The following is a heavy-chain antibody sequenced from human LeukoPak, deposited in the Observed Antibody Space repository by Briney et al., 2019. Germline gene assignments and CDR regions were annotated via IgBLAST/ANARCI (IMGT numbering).Heavy chain of an antibody. V-gene: IGHV3-23*01. CDR1: GFTFTTYA. CDR2: ISGSGGNT. D-gene: IGHD3-3*01. Sequence: GGSLRLSCAASGFTFTTYAMSWVRQASGKGLAWVSAISGSGGNTYYADSVKGRFTISRDNSKNTLYLQMNSLRDEDTAIYYCAKEVATCDFWSGPNAFDIWGQGTMVTVSS. CDR3: AKEVATCDFWSGPNAFDI. J-gene: IGHJ3*02.